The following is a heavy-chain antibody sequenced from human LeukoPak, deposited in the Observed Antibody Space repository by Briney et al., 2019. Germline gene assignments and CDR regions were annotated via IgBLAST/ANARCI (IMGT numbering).Heavy chain of an antibody. Sequence: GGSLRLSCAASGFTFSSYSMNWVRQAPGKGLEWVSSISSSSSYIYYADSVKGRFTISRDNAKNSLYLQMNSLRAEDTAVYYCARVSPELCSSTSCYYYYYMDVWGKGTTVTVSS. CDR3: ARVSPELCSSTSCYYYYYMDV. CDR1: GFTFSSYS. D-gene: IGHD2-2*01. CDR2: ISSSSSYI. V-gene: IGHV3-21*01. J-gene: IGHJ6*03.